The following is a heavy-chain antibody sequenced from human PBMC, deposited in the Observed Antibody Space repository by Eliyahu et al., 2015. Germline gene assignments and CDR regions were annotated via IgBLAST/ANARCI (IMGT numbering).Heavy chain of an antibody. V-gene: IGHV1-69*01. CDR2: FNPIFETA. Sequence: EVKKPGSSVKVSCKASGGTFNNYPITWVRQAPGQGLEWMGGFNPIFETANYAQRFQGRVTMTADESTTTASMELSSLTSEDTAVYYCARGHGNYYAYYLDAWGQGTLVIVSS. D-gene: IGHD1-26*01. J-gene: IGHJ5*02. CDR1: GGTFNNYP. CDR3: ARGHGNYYAYYLDA.